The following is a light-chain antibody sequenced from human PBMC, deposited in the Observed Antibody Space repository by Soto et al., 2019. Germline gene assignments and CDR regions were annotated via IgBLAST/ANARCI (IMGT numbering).Light chain of an antibody. CDR1: SSDVGAYNY. V-gene: IGLV2-14*01. Sequence: QSVLTQPASVSGSPGQSVTLSCTGTSSDVGAYNYVSWYQQHPGKAPKLMIFDVSNRPSGVSNRFSGSKSGDTASLTISGLQAEDEADYYCTSYRSYTTPVLIGGGTKLTVL. J-gene: IGLJ2*01. CDR2: DVS. CDR3: TSYRSYTTPVL.